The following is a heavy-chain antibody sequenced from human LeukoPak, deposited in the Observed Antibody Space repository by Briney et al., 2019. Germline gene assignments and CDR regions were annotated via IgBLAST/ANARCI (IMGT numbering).Heavy chain of an antibody. D-gene: IGHD6-6*01. V-gene: IGHV3-7*01. CDR3: ARDRGPYSSSSGPVDS. J-gene: IGHJ4*02. CDR1: GFTFSSYW. Sequence: GGSLRLSCAASGFTFSSYWMSWVRQAPGKGLQWVANIKRDGSEKYYVDSVKGRFTISRDNAKNSLYLQMNGLRAEDTAVYYCARDRGPYSSSSGPVDSWGQGTLVHVSS. CDR2: IKRDGSEK.